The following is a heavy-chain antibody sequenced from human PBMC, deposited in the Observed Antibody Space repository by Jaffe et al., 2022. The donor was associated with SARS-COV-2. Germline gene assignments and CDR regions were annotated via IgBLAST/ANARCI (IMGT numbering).Heavy chain of an antibody. CDR3: VRYHTGDSQSYHFDK. CDR2: IHSDGTS. Sequence: EVQLVESGGRLIQPGGSLRLSCTASGFSLSIHYMNWVRQAPGQGLEWVALIHSDGTSHYVDSVKGRFTVSRDNSKNTLYLQMNSLRDDDTGVYYCVRYHTGDSQSYHFDKWGQGTLVTVSS. V-gene: IGHV3-53*01. J-gene: IGHJ4*02. D-gene: IGHD3-16*01. CDR1: GFSLSIHY.